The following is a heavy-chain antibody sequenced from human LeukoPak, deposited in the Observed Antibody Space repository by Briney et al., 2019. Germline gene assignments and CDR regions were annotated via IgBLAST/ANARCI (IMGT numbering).Heavy chain of an antibody. CDR3: AKSNGYGLADI. V-gene: IGHV4-39*07. J-gene: IGHJ3*02. Sequence: SETLSLTCTVSGGSISTSNYYWGWIRQPPGKGLEWIGNIFYSGSTYYSPSLKSRVTISLDTSRNQFSLKLTSVTAADTAVYYCAKSNGYGLADIWGQGTMVTVSS. CDR2: IFYSGST. D-gene: IGHD6-13*01. CDR1: GGSISTSNYY.